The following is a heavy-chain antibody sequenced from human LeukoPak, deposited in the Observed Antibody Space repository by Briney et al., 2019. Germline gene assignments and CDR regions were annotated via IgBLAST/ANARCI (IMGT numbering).Heavy chain of an antibody. Sequence: EASVKVSCKASGYTFTGYYMHWVRQAPGQGLEWMGWINPNSGGTNYAQKFQGRVTMTRDTSISTAYMELSRLRSDDTAVYYCARDSMAGSSGYRNYYYYGMDVWGQGTTVTVSS. CDR3: ARDSMAGSSGYRNYYYYGMDV. D-gene: IGHD3-22*01. V-gene: IGHV1-2*02. J-gene: IGHJ6*02. CDR1: GYTFTGYY. CDR2: INPNSGGT.